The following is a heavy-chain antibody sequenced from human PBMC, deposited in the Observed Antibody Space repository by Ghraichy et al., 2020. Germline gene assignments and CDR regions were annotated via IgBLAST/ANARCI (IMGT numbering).Heavy chain of an antibody. Sequence: SETLSLTCIVSGGSISSYYWSWIRQPPGKGPEWIGHIYYSGSTNYNPSLKTRVTISVDTSKNQFSLKLTSVTAADTAVYYCARVVASAGSNWFDPWGQGTLVTVST. V-gene: IGHV4-59*01. CDR2: IYYSGST. CDR1: GGSISSYY. CDR3: ARVVASAGSNWFDP. J-gene: IGHJ5*02. D-gene: IGHD6-13*01.